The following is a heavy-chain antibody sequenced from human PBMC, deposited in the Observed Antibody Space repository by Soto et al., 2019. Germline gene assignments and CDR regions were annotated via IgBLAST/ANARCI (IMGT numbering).Heavy chain of an antibody. Sequence: QVQLVQSGAEVKKPGASVKVSCKASGYTFTNYYMHWVRQAPGQGLEWMGIINPSGGTTSCAQKFQGRLPMTLDTSTSTVYMELSSLRSEDTAGYYCARRYCVDTNCYSNTYDLWGQGTLVTVSS. V-gene: IGHV1-46*01. CDR3: ARRYCVDTNCYSNTYDL. CDR2: INPSGGTT. CDR1: GYTFTNYY. D-gene: IGHD2-2*02. J-gene: IGHJ5*02.